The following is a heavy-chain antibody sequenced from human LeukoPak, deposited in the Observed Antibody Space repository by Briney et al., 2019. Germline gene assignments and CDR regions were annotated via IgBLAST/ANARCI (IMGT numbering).Heavy chain of an antibody. Sequence: GASVKVSCKASGYTFTGYYMHWVRQAPGQGVEWMGWINPNSGGTNYAQKFQGRVTMTRDTSISTAYMELSRLRSDDTAVYYCAGCSSTSCPFDYWGQGTLVTVSS. V-gene: IGHV1-2*02. D-gene: IGHD2-2*01. J-gene: IGHJ4*02. CDR1: GYTFTGYY. CDR3: AGCSSTSCPFDY. CDR2: INPNSGGT.